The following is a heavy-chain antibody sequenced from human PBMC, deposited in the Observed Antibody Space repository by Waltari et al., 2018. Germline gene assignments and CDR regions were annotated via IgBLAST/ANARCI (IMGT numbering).Heavy chain of an antibody. V-gene: IGHV3-48*04. Sequence: EEQLVESGGGLIQPGGSLRLSCAASGFTFSSYGMSWVRQAPGKGLEWVSYITNSGATHYADSLRGRFIVSRDNAKSSLYLQMNSLRAEDTALYYCARGYCGDDCSSSARYVDIWGRGTLVSVSS. CDR2: ITNSGAT. CDR3: ARGYCGDDCSSSARYVDI. J-gene: IGHJ2*01. D-gene: IGHD2-21*02. CDR1: GFTFSSYG.